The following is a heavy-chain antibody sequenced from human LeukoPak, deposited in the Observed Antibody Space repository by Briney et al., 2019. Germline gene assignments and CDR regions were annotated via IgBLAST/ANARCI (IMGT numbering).Heavy chain of an antibody. D-gene: IGHD3-10*01. CDR3: AIRLARGSYYFDY. CDR2: INPNSGGT. CDR1: GYTFTGYY. J-gene: IGHJ4*02. V-gene: IGHV1-2*02. Sequence: GASVKVSCKASGYTFTGYYMHWVRQAPGQGLEWMGWINPNSGGTNYAQKFQGRVTMTRDTSISTAYMELSRLRSDDTAVYYCAIRLARGSYYFDYWGQGTLVTVSS.